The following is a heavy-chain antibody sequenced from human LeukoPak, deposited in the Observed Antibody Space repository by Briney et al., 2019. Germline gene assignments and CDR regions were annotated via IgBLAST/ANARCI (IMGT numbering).Heavy chain of an antibody. Sequence: GGSLRLSCVASGFTFSGYWVTWVRQAPGKGLEWVANINQDGSEKNYVDAVKGRFTISRDNAKNSLYLQLNSLRAEDTAVYYCAKTGGLYDLDYWGQGTLVTVSS. CDR2: INQDGSEK. CDR3: AKTGGLYDLDY. J-gene: IGHJ4*02. V-gene: IGHV3-7*01. CDR1: GFTFSGYW. D-gene: IGHD2-15*01.